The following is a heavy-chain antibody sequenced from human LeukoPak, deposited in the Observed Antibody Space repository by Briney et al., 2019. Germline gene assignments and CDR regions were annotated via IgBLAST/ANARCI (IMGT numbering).Heavy chain of an antibody. CDR3: ARVVVVPAAMSDYYYYGMDV. J-gene: IGHJ6*02. D-gene: IGHD2-2*01. CDR1: GGTFSSYA. V-gene: IGHV1-69*13. Sequence: GASVKVSCKASGGTFSSYAISWVRQAPGQGLEWMGEIIPIFGTANYAQKFQGRVTITADESTSTAYMELSSLRSEDTAVYYCARVVVVPAAMSDYYYYGMDVWGQGTTVTVSS. CDR2: IIPIFGTA.